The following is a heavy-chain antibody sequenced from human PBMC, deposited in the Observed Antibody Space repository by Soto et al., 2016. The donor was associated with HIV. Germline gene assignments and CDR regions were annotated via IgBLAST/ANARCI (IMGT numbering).Heavy chain of an antibody. CDR2: INSDGSRT. CDR1: GFTFSSYW. Sequence: EVQLVESGGGLVQPGGSLRLSCAASGFTFSSYWMHWVRQAPGKGLVWVSRINSDGSRTSYADSVKGRFTFSRDNAKNTLYLQMNSLRAEDTAVYYCARGGEYYDVLTGYWGQGTLVTVSS. D-gene: IGHD3-9*01. V-gene: IGHV3-74*01. J-gene: IGHJ4*02. CDR3: ARGGEYYDVLTGY.